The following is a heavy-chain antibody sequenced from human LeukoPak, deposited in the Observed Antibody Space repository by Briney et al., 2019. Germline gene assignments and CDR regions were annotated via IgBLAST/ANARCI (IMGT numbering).Heavy chain of an antibody. CDR1: GFTFSSYG. Sequence: GGSLRLSCAASGFTFSSYGMHWVRQAPGKGLEWVALISFDGSNQYYADSVKGRFTISRDNSKNTLYLQMNSLRAEDTAVYYCAKPPEVGATVGYFDYWGEGPLVTVSS. D-gene: IGHD1-26*01. J-gene: IGHJ4*02. V-gene: IGHV3-30*18. CDR3: AKPPEVGATVGYFDY. CDR2: ISFDGSNQ.